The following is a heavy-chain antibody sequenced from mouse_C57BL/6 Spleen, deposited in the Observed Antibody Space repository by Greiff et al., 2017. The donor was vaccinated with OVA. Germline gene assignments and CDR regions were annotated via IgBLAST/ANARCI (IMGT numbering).Heavy chain of an antibody. CDR3: ARETAQAWFAY. V-gene: IGHV5-4*01. Sequence: EVQLVESGGGLVKPGGSLKLSCAASGFTFSSYAMSWVRQTPEKRLEWVATISDGGSYTYYPAFVTGRFTISRDNAKNNQYLQMSHLMSEDTAMYYCARETAQAWFAYWGQGTLVTVSA. D-gene: IGHD3-2*02. CDR2: ISDGGSYT. CDR1: GFTFSSYA. J-gene: IGHJ3*01.